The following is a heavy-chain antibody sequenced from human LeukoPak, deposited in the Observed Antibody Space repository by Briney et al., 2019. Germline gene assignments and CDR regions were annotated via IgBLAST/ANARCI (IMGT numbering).Heavy chain of an antibody. D-gene: IGHD5-24*01. CDR2: FDPEDGET. CDR3: AREAHYPQMATYLITLDS. Sequence: ASVKVSCKVSGYTLTELSMHWVRQAPGKGLEWMGGFDPEDGETIYAQKFQGRVTMTEDTSTDTAYMELSSLRSEDTALYYCAREAHYPQMATYLITLDSWGQGTLIIVSS. V-gene: IGHV1-24*01. J-gene: IGHJ4*02. CDR1: GYTLTELS.